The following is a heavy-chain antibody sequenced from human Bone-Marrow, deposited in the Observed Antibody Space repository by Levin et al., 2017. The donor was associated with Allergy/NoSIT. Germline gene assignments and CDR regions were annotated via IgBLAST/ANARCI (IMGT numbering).Heavy chain of an antibody. J-gene: IGHJ6*02. CDR2: INSDGSST. CDR3: AGGSCNDSHYYYGMDV. V-gene: IGHV3-74*01. Sequence: GESLKISCAASGFTFSSYWMHWVRQAPGKGLVWVSRINSDGSSTSYADSVKGRFTISRDNAKNTLYLQMNSLRAEDTAVYYCAGGSCNDSHYYYGMDVWGQGTTVTVSS. D-gene: IGHD2-15*01. CDR1: GFTFSSYW.